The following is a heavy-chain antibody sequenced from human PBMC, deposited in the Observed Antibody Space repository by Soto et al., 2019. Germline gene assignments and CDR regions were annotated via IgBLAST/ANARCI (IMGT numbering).Heavy chain of an antibody. CDR3: ANNGWYCVEY. J-gene: IGHJ4*02. CDR1: GASISDDKW. CDR2: IHHSRGT. Sequence: SETLSLTCAVSGASISDDKWWSWVRQSPGKGLEWIGEIHHSRGTNYNPSLKSRVTISVDKCTNQFSLNLNSVTAADTGVYYCANNGWYCVEYWGQGMLVTVSS. V-gene: IGHV4-4*02. D-gene: IGHD6-19*01.